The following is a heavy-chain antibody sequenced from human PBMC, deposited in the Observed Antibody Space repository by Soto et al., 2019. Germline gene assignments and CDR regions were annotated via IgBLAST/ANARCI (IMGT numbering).Heavy chain of an antibody. D-gene: IGHD1-26*01. CDR1: VGSISSGGGD. CDR2: IYYSGST. V-gene: IGHV4-61*08. Sequence: TLALTCTVSVGSISSGGGDWRWISPHPGKGLEWIGYIYYSGSTNYNPSLKSRVTISVDTSKNQFSLKLSSVTAADTAGDYCARDWEGEYYGMEGWGQGTTVNVS. J-gene: IGHJ6*02. CDR3: ARDWEGEYYGMEG.